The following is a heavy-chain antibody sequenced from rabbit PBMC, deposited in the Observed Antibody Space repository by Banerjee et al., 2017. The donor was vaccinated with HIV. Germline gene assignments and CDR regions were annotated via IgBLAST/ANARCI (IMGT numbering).Heavy chain of an antibody. CDR1: GFSFSSSYY. J-gene: IGHJ4*01. D-gene: IGHD7-1*01. CDR3: ARGAVYGYHGYAYFNL. V-gene: IGHV1S40*01. CDR2: IYTGSSGST. Sequence: QSLEESGGDLVKPGASLTLTCTASGFSFSSSYYMCWVRQAPGKGLEWIACIYTGSSGSTYYASWAKGRFTGSKTSSTTVTLQMTSLTAADTAAYFCARGAVYGYHGYAYFNLWGQGPLVTVS.